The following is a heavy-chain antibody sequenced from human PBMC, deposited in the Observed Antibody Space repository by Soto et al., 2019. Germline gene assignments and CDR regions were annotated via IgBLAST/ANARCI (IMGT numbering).Heavy chain of an antibody. CDR1: GYTFTTFG. D-gene: IGHD3-16*02. Sequence: QVHLVQSGAEVKEPGASVRVSCEASGYTFTTFGINWVRQAPGQGIEWMGWISGHNGNPKYAQKSQGRVTITRDAPTCIAHMERRSITSGDTAVYYCARVHVVGGVITHERGFDYWGQGTRVTVSS. CDR2: ISGHNGNP. V-gene: IGHV1-18*01. CDR3: ARVHVVGGVITHERGFDY. J-gene: IGHJ4*02.